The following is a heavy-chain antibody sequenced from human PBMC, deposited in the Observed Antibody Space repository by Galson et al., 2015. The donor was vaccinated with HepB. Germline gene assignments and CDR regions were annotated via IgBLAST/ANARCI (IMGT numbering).Heavy chain of an antibody. D-gene: IGHD1-1*01. V-gene: IGHV3-23*01. Sequence: SLRLSCAASGFTFSNCAMTWVRQAPGKGLEWVSTILNDGTTYYYADSLKGRFTISRDISKSTLYLQVHSLRTEDTAVYYCAKEEYNSGSYYFDSWGRGTLVTVSS. CDR3: AKEEYNSGSYYFDS. CDR2: ILNDGTTY. CDR1: GFTFSNCA. J-gene: IGHJ4*02.